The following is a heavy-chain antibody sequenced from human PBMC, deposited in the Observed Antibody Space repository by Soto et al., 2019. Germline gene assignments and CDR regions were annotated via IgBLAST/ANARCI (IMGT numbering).Heavy chain of an antibody. D-gene: IGHD5-18*01. V-gene: IGHV4-61*08. CDR3: ASSSGNSYGYPDAFDI. J-gene: IGHJ3*02. CDR1: GGSVSSGGYY. Sequence: SETLSLTSTVSGGSVSSGGYYWSWIRQPPGKGLEWIGYIYYSGSTNYNPSLKSRVTISVDTSKNQFSLKLRSVTAADTAVYYCASSSGNSYGYPDAFDIWGQGTMVTVSS. CDR2: IYYSGST.